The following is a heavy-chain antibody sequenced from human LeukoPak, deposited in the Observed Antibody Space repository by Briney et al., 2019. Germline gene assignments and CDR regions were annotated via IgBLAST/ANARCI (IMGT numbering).Heavy chain of an antibody. CDR1: GGTFSSYA. CDR3: ARDCSGGSCRSPNWFDP. CDR2: IIPILGIA. D-gene: IGHD2-15*01. V-gene: IGHV1-69*04. J-gene: IGHJ5*02. Sequence: SVKVSCKASGGTFSSYAIRWVRQAPGQGLEWMGRIIPILGIANYAQKFQGRVTITADKSTSTAYMELSSLRSEDTAVYYCARDCSGGSCRSPNWFDPWGQGTLVTVSS.